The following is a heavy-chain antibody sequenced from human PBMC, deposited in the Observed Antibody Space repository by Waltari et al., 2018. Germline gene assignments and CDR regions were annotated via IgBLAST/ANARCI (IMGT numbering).Heavy chain of an antibody. CDR3: AREYCGGDCRLFDY. V-gene: IGHV1-2*02. CDR1: RDAAPEPV. J-gene: IGHJ4*02. CDR2: VNPNGGGT. D-gene: IGHD2-21*02. Sequence: LVQSGAEVMKPGASVRVSCKASRDAAPEPVLHWVRQAPGQGLEWMGWVNPNGGGTNYAQRFAGRITVTWDASITTAYMEFSRLTSGDTAVYFCAREYCGGDCRLFDYWGQGTPVTVSS.